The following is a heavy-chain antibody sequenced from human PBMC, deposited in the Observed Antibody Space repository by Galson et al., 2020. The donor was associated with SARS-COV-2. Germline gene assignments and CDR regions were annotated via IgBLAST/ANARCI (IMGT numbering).Heavy chain of an antibody. CDR1: GFTVSSNY. V-gene: IGHV3-53*01. CDR3: ASSAVANGGYFDY. Sequence: GGSLRLSCAASGFTVSSNYMSWVRQAPGKGLEWVSVIYSGGSTYYADSVKGRFTISRDNSKNTLYLQMNSLRAEDTAVYYCASSAVANGGYFDYWGQGTLVTVSS. CDR2: IYSGGST. J-gene: IGHJ4*02. D-gene: IGHD6-19*01.